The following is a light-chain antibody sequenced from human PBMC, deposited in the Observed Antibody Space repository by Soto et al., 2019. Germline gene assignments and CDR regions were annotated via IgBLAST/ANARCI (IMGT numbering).Light chain of an antibody. J-gene: IGKJ1*01. V-gene: IGKV3-11*01. CDR1: QSVSRT. CDR2: DAS. Sequence: EVVLTQSPATLSLSPGERANLSCRTSQSVSRTLAWYQQKSGQAPRLLIYDASNRATGIPTRFSGSWSGTDFTLTISSLAPEDFAVYYCQQRYNWPQTFGQGTKVEIK. CDR3: QQRYNWPQT.